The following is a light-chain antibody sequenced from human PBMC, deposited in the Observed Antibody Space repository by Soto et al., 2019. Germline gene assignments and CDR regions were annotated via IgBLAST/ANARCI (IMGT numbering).Light chain of an antibody. CDR2: GAS. Sequence: EIVLTQSPGTLSLSAGERATLSCRASQSISRDFLAWYQQKPGQAPRLLIYGASIRATGISDRFSGSGSGTDFTLTISRLEPVDFAVYYCQQYGSSPEVTFGPGTNVDIK. J-gene: IGKJ3*01. CDR3: QQYGSSPEVT. CDR1: QSISRDF. V-gene: IGKV3-20*01.